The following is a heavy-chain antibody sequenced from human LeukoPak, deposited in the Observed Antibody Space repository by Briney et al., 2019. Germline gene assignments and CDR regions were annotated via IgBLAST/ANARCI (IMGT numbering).Heavy chain of an antibody. V-gene: IGHV1-69*04. J-gene: IGHJ4*02. Sequence: PGASVKVSCKASGGTFSRYTISWVRQAPGQGLEWMGRIIPILGIANYAQKFQGRVTITADKSTSTAYMELSSLRSEDTAVYYCARDPSPYGPTRDFDYWGQGTLVTVSS. CDR3: ARDPSPYGPTRDFDY. CDR2: IIPILGIA. CDR1: GGTFSRYT. D-gene: IGHD4-17*01.